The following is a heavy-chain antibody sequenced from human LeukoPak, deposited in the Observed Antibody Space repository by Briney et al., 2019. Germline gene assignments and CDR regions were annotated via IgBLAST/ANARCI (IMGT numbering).Heavy chain of an antibody. V-gene: IGHV4-39*01. J-gene: IGHJ4*02. CDR1: GGSISSSSYY. CDR2: IYYRGST. CDR3: ARQKYYYDSSGYYYVWFFDY. D-gene: IGHD3-22*01. Sequence: SETLSLTCTVSGGSISSSSYYWGWIRQPPGKGLEWIGSIYYRGSTYYNPSLKSRVTISVDTSKNQFSLKLSSVTAADTAVYYCARQKYYYDSSGYYYVWFFDYWGQGTLVTVSS.